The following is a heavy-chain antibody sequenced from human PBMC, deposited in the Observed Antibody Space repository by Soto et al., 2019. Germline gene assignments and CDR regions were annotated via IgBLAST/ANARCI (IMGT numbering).Heavy chain of an antibody. CDR3: AKDQIRFLEGPAFVLYGMDV. CDR2: TSGSGGST. CDR1: GFTFSSSA. D-gene: IGHD3-3*01. V-gene: IGHV3-23*01. J-gene: IGHJ6*02. Sequence: GGSLRLSCAASGFTFSSSALSWVRQAPGKGLEWVSATSGSGGSTYYADSVKGRFTISRDNSKNTLYLQMNSLRAEYTAVYYCAKDQIRFLEGPAFVLYGMDVWGRGTRVTV.